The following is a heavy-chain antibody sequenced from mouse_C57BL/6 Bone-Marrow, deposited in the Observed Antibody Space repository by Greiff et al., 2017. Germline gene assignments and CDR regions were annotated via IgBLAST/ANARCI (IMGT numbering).Heavy chain of an antibody. CDR3: ARHPVGNYAMDY. J-gene: IGHJ4*01. CDR2: INSDGGST. V-gene: IGHV5-2*03. CDR1: EYESPSHD. D-gene: IGHD1-1*02. Sequence: EVKVEESGGGLVQPGESLKLSCESNEYESPSHDMSWVRKTPEKRLELVAAINSDGGSTYYPDTMERRFIISRDNTKKTLYLQMSSLRSEDTALYYCARHPVGNYAMDYWGQGTSVTVSS.